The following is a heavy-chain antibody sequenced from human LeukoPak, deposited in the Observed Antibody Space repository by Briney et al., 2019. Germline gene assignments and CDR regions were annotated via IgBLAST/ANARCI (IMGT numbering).Heavy chain of an antibody. CDR1: LDTLTLDY. Sequence: ASVSVSCKSSLDTLTLDYIHWGREAPGEGVEWMGWINPNSGGTNYAQKFQGGVTMTREASISTAYMWRSRLRVDETAVCYCARGDPFGVIDYWGQGTLVTVSS. V-gene: IGHV1-2*02. CDR3: ARGDPFGVIDY. CDR2: INPNSGGT. J-gene: IGHJ4*02. D-gene: IGHD3-16*01.